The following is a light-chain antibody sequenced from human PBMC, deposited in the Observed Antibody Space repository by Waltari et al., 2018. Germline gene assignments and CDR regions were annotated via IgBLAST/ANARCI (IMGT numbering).Light chain of an antibody. Sequence: DIQLTQSPSTLSASVGDRVTIPCRASQTISGWLAWYQQQPGKAPKRLIFQASNLESGVPSRFSGSGSGTDFTLTISSLQPDDFATYYCQQYNIYSPYTFGQGTRLEI. CDR1: QTISGW. J-gene: IGKJ2*01. CDR2: QAS. V-gene: IGKV1-5*03. CDR3: QQYNIYSPYT.